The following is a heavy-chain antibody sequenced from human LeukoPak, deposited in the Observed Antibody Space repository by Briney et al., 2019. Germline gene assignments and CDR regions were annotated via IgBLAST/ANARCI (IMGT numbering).Heavy chain of an antibody. CDR1: VFTFSNYA. CDR3: ASGSGTYYSSYYYYGMDV. J-gene: IGHJ6*02. CDR2: ISGNGGNT. V-gene: IGHV3-23*01. Sequence: GGSLRLSCAASVFTFSNYAMSWVRQAPGKGLEWASGISGNGGNTYYADYVKGRFTISRDNSKNTLYLQMNSLRAEDTGVYYCASGSGTYYSSYYYYGMDVWGQGTTVTVSS. D-gene: IGHD1-26*01.